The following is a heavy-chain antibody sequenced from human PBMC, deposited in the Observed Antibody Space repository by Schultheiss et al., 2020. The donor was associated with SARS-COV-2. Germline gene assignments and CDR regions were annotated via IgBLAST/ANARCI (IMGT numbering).Heavy chain of an antibody. Sequence: GGSLRLSCQCSGYSFASYWIGWVRQLPGKDLEWMGIIYPGNSDTRYSPSFEGQVSMSADKSISTAYLQWSSLKASDTAMYNCARHAVAAAPSNFDYWGQGTLVTVSS. J-gene: IGHJ4*02. CDR3: ARHAVAAAPSNFDY. CDR1: GYSFASYW. CDR2: IYPGNSDT. D-gene: IGHD6-25*01. V-gene: IGHV5-51*01.